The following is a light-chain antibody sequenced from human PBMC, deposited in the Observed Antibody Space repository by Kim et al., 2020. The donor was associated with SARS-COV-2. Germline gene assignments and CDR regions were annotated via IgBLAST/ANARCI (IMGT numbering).Light chain of an antibody. V-gene: IGLV1-51*01. CDR3: GTWDSSLNAAV. Sequence: QSVLTQPPSVSAAPGHKVTISCSGASSNIGNNYVSWYQQLPGTAPKLLIYDTDERPSGIPDRFSGSKSGTSATLDITGLQTGDEADYYCGTWDSSLNAAVFGGGTKLTVL. CDR2: DTD. J-gene: IGLJ3*02. CDR1: SSNIGNNY.